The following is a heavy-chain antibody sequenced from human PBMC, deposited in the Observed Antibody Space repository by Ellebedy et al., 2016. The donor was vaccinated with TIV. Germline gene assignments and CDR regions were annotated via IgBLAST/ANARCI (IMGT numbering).Heavy chain of an antibody. V-gene: IGHV1-69*13. CDR3: ARNVNMGGSCPLCYYYYGMDV. J-gene: IGHJ6*02. CDR1: GGTFSSYA. D-gene: IGHD2-15*01. Sequence: SVKVSXXASGGTFSSYAISWVRQAPGQGLEWMGGIIPIFGTANYAQKFQGRVTITADESTSTAYMELSSLRSEDTAVYYCARNVNMGGSCPLCYYYYGMDVWGQGTTVTVSS. CDR2: IIPIFGTA.